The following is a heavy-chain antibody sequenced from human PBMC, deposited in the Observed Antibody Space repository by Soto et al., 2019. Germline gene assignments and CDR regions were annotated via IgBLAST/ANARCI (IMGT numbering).Heavy chain of an antibody. D-gene: IGHD6-19*01. CDR1: GFTFSSYA. J-gene: IGHJ6*02. CDR3: AKAIGYSSGWYEGYYYYGMDV. CDR2: ISGSGGST. V-gene: IGHV3-23*01. Sequence: VGSLRLSCAASGFTFSSYAMSWVRQAPGKGLEWVSAISGSGGSTYYADSVKGRFTISRDNSKNTLYLQMNSLRAEDTAVYYCAKAIGYSSGWYEGYYYYGMDVWGQGTTVTVSS.